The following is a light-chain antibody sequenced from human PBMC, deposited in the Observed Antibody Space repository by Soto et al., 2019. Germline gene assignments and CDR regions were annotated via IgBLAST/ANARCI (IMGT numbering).Light chain of an antibody. CDR3: QTWGSGIVV. CDR2: LNSDGSH. Sequence: QPVLTQSPSASASLGASVKLTCTLSSGHSNYAIAWHQQQSEKGPRYLMKLNSDGSHSKGDGIPDRFSGSSSGAERYLTSSSLQYEDEADYDCQTWGSGIVVFGGGTKLTVL. J-gene: IGLJ2*01. V-gene: IGLV4-69*01. CDR1: SGHSNYA.